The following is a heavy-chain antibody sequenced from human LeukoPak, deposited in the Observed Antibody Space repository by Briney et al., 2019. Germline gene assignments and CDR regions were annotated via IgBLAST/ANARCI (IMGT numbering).Heavy chain of an antibody. CDR1: GFTFSSYS. CDR3: AKVRWELLLYYFDY. D-gene: IGHD1-26*01. CDR2: ISSSSSYI. J-gene: IGHJ4*02. Sequence: GGSLRLSCAASGFTFSSYSMNWVRQAPGKGLEWVSSISSSSSYIYYADSVKGRFTISRDNAKNSLYLQMNSLRAEDTAVYYCAKVRWELLLYYFDYWGQGTLVTVSS. V-gene: IGHV3-21*04.